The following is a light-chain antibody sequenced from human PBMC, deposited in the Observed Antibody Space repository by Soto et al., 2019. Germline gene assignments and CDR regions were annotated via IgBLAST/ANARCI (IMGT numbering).Light chain of an antibody. CDR3: TSYASGSSHVV. J-gene: IGLJ2*01. CDR2: DVN. Sequence: QSVLTQPASVSGSPGQSITLSCTGTSSDIGGYDYVSWYQRHPGKAPQLIIYDVNNRPSGVSNRFSGSKSGNTASLTISGLQAEDEADYYCTSYASGSSHVVFGGGTKLTVL. V-gene: IGLV2-14*01. CDR1: SSDIGGYDY.